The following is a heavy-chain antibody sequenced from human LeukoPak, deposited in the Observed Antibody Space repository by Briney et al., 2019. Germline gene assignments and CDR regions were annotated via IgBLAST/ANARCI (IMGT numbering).Heavy chain of an antibody. V-gene: IGHV3-30*02. J-gene: IGHJ4*02. CDR1: GFTFSSYG. CDR2: IRYDGSNK. CDR3: AKVYGSGYCSSTSCYADEFYFDY. D-gene: IGHD2-2*01. Sequence: PGRSLRLSCAASGFTFSSYGMHWVRQAPGKGLEWVAVIRYDGSNKHYADSVKGRFTISRDNSKNTLYLQMNSLRAEDTAVYYCAKVYGSGYCSSTSCYADEFYFDYWGQGTLVTVSS.